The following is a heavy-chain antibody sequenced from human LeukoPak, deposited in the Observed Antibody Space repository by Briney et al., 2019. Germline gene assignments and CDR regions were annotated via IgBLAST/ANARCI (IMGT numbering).Heavy chain of an antibody. CDR2: INLSGST. V-gene: IGHV4-34*01. Sequence: SETLSLTCAVYGGSFSGYYWTWIRQPPGKGLEWIGEINLSGSTNYNPSLKSRVTISVDTSKNQFSLKLSSVTAADTAVYYCARARYDYIWGSYRNPSYFDYWGQGTLVTVSS. CDR1: GGSFSGYY. D-gene: IGHD3-16*02. J-gene: IGHJ4*02. CDR3: ARARYDYIWGSYRNPSYFDY.